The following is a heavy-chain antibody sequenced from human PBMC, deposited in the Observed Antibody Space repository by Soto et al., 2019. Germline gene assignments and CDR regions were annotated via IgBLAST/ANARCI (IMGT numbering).Heavy chain of an antibody. CDR2: IILILGIA. CDR3: ARETEGGDGGY. D-gene: IGHD3-16*01. J-gene: IGHJ4*02. CDR1: GGTFSSYT. Sequence: QVQLVHSGAEVKKPGSSVKVSCKASGGTFSSYTMSWVQQAPGQGLEWMGRIILILGIANYVQKFEGRVTITADRSTRTAYMELSSLRFEDTAVYYCARETEGGDGGYWGQGTLVTESS. V-gene: IGHV1-69*04.